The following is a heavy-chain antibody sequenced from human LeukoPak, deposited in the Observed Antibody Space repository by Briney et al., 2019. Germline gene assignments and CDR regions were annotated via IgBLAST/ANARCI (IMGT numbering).Heavy chain of an antibody. CDR1: GGSISSYY. V-gene: IGHV4-34*01. J-gene: IGHJ1*01. CDR3: ARAGDNYYDSSGPSDYFQH. CDR2: INHSGST. D-gene: IGHD3-22*01. Sequence: SETLSLTCTVSGGSISSYYWSWIRQPPGKGLEWIGEINHSGSTNYNPSLKSRVTISVDTSKNQFSLKLSSVTAADTAVYYCARAGDNYYDSSGPSDYFQHWGQGTLVTVSS.